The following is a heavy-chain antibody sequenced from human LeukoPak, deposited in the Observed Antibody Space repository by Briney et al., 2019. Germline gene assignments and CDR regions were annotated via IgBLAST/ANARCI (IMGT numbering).Heavy chain of an antibody. CDR2: IYWDDGK. CDR3: AHRSAVVAATNWFDP. V-gene: IGHV2-5*02. Sequence: SGPTLVKPTQTLTLTCTFSGFSLSTSGVGVGWIRQPPGKALEWLALIYWDDGKRYSPSLKSRLTITKDTSKNQVVLTMTNMDPVDTATYYCAHRSAVVAATNWFDPWGQGTLVTVSS. D-gene: IGHD2-15*01. J-gene: IGHJ5*02. CDR1: GFSLSTSGVG.